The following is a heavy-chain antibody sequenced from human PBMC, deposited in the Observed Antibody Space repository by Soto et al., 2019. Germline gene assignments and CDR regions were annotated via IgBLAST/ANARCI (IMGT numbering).Heavy chain of an antibody. V-gene: IGHV4-39*01. Sequence: SETLSLTCTVSGGSISRSSYYWGRIRQPPGKGLEWIGNIYYSGNTYYNPSLQSRVTISVDTSKNQFSLKLTSATAADTAVYYCARRITRPERFDYWGQGALVTVSS. CDR2: IYYSGNT. CDR1: GGSISRSSYY. J-gene: IGHJ4*02. CDR3: ARRITRPERFDY. D-gene: IGHD1-20*01.